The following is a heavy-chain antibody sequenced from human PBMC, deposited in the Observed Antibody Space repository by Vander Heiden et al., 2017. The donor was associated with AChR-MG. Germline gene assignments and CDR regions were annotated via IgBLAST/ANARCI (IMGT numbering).Heavy chain of an antibody. CDR2: ISGSGATT. Sequence: EVQLLESGGDLIQPGESLRLSCVASGFTFSSYGMTWLRQAPGKGLEWVSRISGSGATTYYADSVKGRFTISRDNSKNTLYLQMNSLRVEDTAVYFCAKRPLGAAFDIWGQGTMVTVSS. J-gene: IGHJ3*02. CDR1: GFTFSSYG. CDR3: AKRPLGAAFDI. D-gene: IGHD7-27*01. V-gene: IGHV3-23*01.